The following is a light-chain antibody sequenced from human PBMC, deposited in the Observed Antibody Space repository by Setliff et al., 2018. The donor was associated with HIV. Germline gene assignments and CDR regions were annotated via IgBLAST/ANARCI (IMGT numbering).Light chain of an antibody. V-gene: IGLV2-14*01. J-gene: IGLJ1*01. CDR2: DVS. Sequence: QSALTQPASVSGSPGQSITISCTGTSNDVGAYNTVYWYQQHPGEAPKLMIYDVSTRPSGVSNRFSDSKSGNTASLTISGLQTEDEADYYCSSYTSSSTDVFGTGTKVTVL. CDR3: SSYTSSSTDV. CDR1: SNDVGAYNT.